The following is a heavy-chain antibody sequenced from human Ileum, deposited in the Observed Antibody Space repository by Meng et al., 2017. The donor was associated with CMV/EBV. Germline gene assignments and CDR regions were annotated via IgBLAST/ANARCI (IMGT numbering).Heavy chain of an antibody. CDR2: ISAYNGNT. CDR1: GYTFTSYG. CDR3: ARAHIVLMVSYGMDV. Sequence: ASVKVSCKASGYTFTSYGISWVRQAPGQGLEWMGWISAYNGNTNYAQKLQGRVTMTTDTSTSTAYMELRSLRSDDTAVYYCARAHIVLMVSYGMDVWGQGTTVTVSS. J-gene: IGHJ6*02. V-gene: IGHV1-18*01. D-gene: IGHD2-8*01.